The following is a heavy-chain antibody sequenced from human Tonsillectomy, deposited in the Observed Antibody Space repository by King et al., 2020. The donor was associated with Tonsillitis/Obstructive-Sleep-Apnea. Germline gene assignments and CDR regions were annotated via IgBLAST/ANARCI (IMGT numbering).Heavy chain of an antibody. CDR3: ARVGWYDEGFYYYMDV. V-gene: IGHV5-51*01. D-gene: IGHD2-15*01. Sequence: VQLVESGAEVKKPGESLKISCKGSGYNFTRNCIGWVRQMPGKGLEWMGIIYPGDSDTRYSPSFQGQVTISADKSIRTAYLRWSSLKASDTGMYYCARVGWYDEGFYYYMDVWGTGTTVTVSS. J-gene: IGHJ6*03. CDR2: IYPGDSDT. CDR1: GYNFTRNC.